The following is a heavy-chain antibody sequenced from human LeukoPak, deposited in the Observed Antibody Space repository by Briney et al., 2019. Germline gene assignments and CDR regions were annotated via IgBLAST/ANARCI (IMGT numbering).Heavy chain of an antibody. Sequence: GGSLRLSCAASEFTFSSHSMNWVRQAPGKGLEWVSSISSSSEFIYYADSVKGRFTISRDNARNSLYLQMNSLRAEDTAVYYCARWLGAIAWPYYFDYWGQGTLVTVSS. CDR3: ARWLGAIAWPYYFDY. D-gene: IGHD3-16*02. V-gene: IGHV3-21*01. J-gene: IGHJ4*02. CDR2: ISSSSEFI. CDR1: EFTFSSHS.